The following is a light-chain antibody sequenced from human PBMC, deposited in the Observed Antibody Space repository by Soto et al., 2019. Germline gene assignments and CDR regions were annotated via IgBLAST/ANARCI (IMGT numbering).Light chain of an antibody. Sequence: QSVLTQPASVSGSPGQSITISCTGTSSDVGGYNYVSWYQQHPGKAPKLMIYDVTNRPSGVSNRFSGSKSGNTASLTISGLQAEYEADYYCSSYTSISTLVVFGGGPKLTVL. CDR3: SSYTSISTLVV. CDR2: DVT. J-gene: IGLJ2*01. CDR1: SSDVGGYNY. V-gene: IGLV2-14*01.